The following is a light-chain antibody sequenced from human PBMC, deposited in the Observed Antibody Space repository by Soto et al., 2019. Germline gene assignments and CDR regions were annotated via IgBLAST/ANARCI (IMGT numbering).Light chain of an antibody. CDR1: QSVSSN. J-gene: IGKJ1*01. CDR3: QQYNNWPRT. Sequence: EIVMTQSPSTRSVSAGERTTLSCRASQSVSSNLAWYQQKPGQAPRLLIYGASTRATGIPARFSGSGSGTEFTLTISSLQSEDFALYYCQQYNNWPRTFGQGTKVDIK. CDR2: GAS. V-gene: IGKV3-15*01.